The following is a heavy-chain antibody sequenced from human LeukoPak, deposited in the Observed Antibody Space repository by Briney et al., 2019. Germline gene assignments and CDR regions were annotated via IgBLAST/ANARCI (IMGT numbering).Heavy chain of an antibody. CDR1: GGSFSGYY. Sequence: SGTLSLTCGVFGGSFSGYYWSWIRQAPGKGLEWIGEINQYGSTKYNPSLRSRVPLSVDTSKKQFSLNLTSVTAADSAVYYCARSLPQWLAPRGYWFDPWGQGTLATVSS. D-gene: IGHD6-19*01. J-gene: IGHJ5*02. V-gene: IGHV4-34*01. CDR3: ARSLPQWLAPRGYWFDP. CDR2: INQYGST.